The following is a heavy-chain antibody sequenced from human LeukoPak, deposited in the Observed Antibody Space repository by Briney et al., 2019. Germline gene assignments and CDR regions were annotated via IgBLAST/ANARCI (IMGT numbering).Heavy chain of an antibody. V-gene: IGHV4-38-2*02. CDR1: GYSISSGYY. D-gene: IGHD6-6*01. Sequence: PSETLSLTCTVSGYSISSGYYWGWIRQPPGKGLEWIGSIYHSGSTYYNPSLKSRVTISVDTSKNQFSLKLSSVTAADTAVYYCARVVDAFDIWGQGTMVTVSS. CDR3: ARVVDAFDI. J-gene: IGHJ3*02. CDR2: IYHSGST.